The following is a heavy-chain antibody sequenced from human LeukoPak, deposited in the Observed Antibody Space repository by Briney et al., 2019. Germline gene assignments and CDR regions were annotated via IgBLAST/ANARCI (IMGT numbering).Heavy chain of an antibody. CDR1: GYSFTSYW. CDR2: IYPGDSDT. V-gene: IGHV5-51*01. Sequence: GESLKISCKGSGYSFTSYWIGWVRQMPGKGLEWMGIIYPGDSDTRYSPSFQGQVTTSADKSISTAYLQWSSLKASDTAMYYCARIIVGATNYYYGMDVWGQGTTVTVSS. J-gene: IGHJ6*02. CDR3: ARIIVGATNYYYGMDV. D-gene: IGHD1-26*01.